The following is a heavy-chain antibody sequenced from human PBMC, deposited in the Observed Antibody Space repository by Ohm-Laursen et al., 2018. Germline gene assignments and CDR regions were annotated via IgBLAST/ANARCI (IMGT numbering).Heavy chain of an antibody. CDR2: INISGST. Sequence: SETLSLTCTISGGSISSYYWSWIRQPAGKGLEWIGRINISGSTNYNPSLKSRVTMSVDTSKNQFSLNLSSVTAADTAVYYRAGRGYWGQGTLVTVSS. CDR1: GGSISSYY. D-gene: IGHD1-26*01. J-gene: IGHJ4*02. V-gene: IGHV4-4*07. CDR3: AGRGY.